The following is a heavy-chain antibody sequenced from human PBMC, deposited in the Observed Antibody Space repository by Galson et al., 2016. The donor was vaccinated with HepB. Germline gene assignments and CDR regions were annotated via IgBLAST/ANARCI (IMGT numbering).Heavy chain of an antibody. Sequence: SETLSLTCSVSGDPMSSFYWNWIRQSPGKGLEWIGYIYYSGTTNYNPSLESRVSISIDKSKNQFSLRLTHVTAADTAVYYCARGRWDYYGSGSFYWGFDYWGKGTLVTVSS. J-gene: IGHJ4*02. V-gene: IGHV4-59*01. CDR2: IYYSGTT. CDR1: GDPMSSFY. D-gene: IGHD3-10*01. CDR3: ARGRWDYYGSGSFYWGFDY.